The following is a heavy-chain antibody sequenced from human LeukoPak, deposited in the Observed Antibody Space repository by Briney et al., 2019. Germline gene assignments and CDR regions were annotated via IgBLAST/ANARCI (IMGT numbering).Heavy chain of an antibody. CDR1: GYSFTSHW. J-gene: IGHJ4*02. Sequence: GESLKISCKGSGYSFTSHWIGWVRQMPGKGLEWMGIIYPGDSDTRYSPSFQGQVTISAEKSISTAYLQWDSVKASDTAMYYCARHVPPRVDWGANCGDYWGEGTLVTVSS. CDR2: IYPGDSDT. V-gene: IGHV5-51*01. CDR3: ARHVPPRVDWGANCGDY. D-gene: IGHD2-21*01.